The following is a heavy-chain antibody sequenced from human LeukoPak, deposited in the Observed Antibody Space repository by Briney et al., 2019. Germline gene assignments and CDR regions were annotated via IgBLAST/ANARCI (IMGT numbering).Heavy chain of an antibody. J-gene: IGHJ4*02. CDR3: AREDSGIVGATPFDH. CDR1: GGSISTYY. D-gene: IGHD1-26*01. V-gene: IGHV4-59*01. Sequence: TSETLSLTCTVSGGSISTYYWSWIRQPPGKGLEWIGYIYYTGSTNYNPSLKGRVTISVDTSKNQFSLKLTSVTAADTAIYYCAREDSGIVGATPFDHWGQGTLVTVSS. CDR2: IYYTGST.